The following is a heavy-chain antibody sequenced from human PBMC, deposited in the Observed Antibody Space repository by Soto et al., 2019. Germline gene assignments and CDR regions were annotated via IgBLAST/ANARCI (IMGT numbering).Heavy chain of an antibody. D-gene: IGHD6-6*01. V-gene: IGHV3-23*01. CDR3: VKGGASYTSFWYAH. J-gene: IGHJ5*02. CDR2: IKDSGDSR. Sequence: PGGSLTLSCSASRFAFSNYAMHWVRQAPGKGLEWVSTIKDSGDSRYCVDSVKGRFTISRDNSKNTVYLQMNSLRAEDTALYYCVKGGASYTSFWYAHWGQGALVTVSS. CDR1: RFAFSNYA.